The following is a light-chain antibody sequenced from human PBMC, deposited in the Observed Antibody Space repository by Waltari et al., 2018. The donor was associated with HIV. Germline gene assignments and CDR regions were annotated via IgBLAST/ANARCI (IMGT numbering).Light chain of an antibody. CDR1: SSDVGGYNY. J-gene: IGLJ2*01. V-gene: IGLV2-8*01. CDR2: GVM. CDR3: SSHAGSKVV. Sequence: QSALTQPPSASGPPGQSVTLPCTGTSSDVGGYNYVSWHHQTPANAPKLMIYGVMKRPEGVPDRFSGPKSGNTAALTVSGLQPEEGADYYCSSHAGSKVVFGGGTRLTVL.